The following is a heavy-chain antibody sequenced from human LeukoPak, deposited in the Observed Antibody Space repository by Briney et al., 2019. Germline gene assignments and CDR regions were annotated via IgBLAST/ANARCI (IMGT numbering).Heavy chain of an antibody. Sequence: GGSLRLSCAASGFTFSSYSMHWVRQAPGKGLEWVSVISGGGGNTYYSDSVKGRFIISRDDSKNTVDLQMNSLRAEDTAVYYCAKDVNIAARPCFHYWGQGTLVTVSS. J-gene: IGHJ4*02. CDR1: GFTFSSYS. CDR3: AKDVNIAARPCFHY. V-gene: IGHV3-23*01. CDR2: ISGGGGNT. D-gene: IGHD6-6*01.